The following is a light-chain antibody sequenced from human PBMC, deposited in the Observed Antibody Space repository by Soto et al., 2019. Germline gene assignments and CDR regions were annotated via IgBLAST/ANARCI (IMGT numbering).Light chain of an antibody. V-gene: IGLV2-14*01. CDR3: GSYTSSSTLRF. CDR1: SSDVGGYNY. J-gene: IGLJ1*01. CDR2: DVS. Sequence: QSALTQPASVSGSPGQSITISCTGTSSDVGGYNYVSWYQQHPGKAPKLMIYDVSNRPSGVSNRFSGSKSGNTASLTISGLQAEDEADYYCGSYTSSSTLRFFGTGPKLTVL.